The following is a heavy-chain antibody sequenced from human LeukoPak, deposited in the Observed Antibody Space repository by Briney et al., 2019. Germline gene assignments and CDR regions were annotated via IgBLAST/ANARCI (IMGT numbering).Heavy chain of an antibody. CDR3: ARAYQNPWYYYGMDV. CDR1: GYTFTSYG. V-gene: IGHV1-69*13. D-gene: IGHD2-2*01. CDR2: IIPIFGTA. Sequence: ASVKVSCKASGYTFTSYGISWVRQAPGQGLEWMGGIIPIFGTANYAQKFQGRVTITADESTSTAYMELSSLRSEDTAVYYCARAYQNPWYYYGMDVWGQGTTVTVSS. J-gene: IGHJ6*02.